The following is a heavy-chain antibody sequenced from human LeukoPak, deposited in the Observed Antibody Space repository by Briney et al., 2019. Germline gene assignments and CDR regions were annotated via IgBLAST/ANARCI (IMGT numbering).Heavy chain of an antibody. CDR2: IKSKTDGGTT. D-gene: IGHD3-22*01. CDR1: GFTFSNAW. V-gene: IGHV3-15*07. Sequence: GGSLRLSCAASGFTFSNAWMNWVRQAPGKGLEWVGRIKSKTDGGTTDYAAPVKGRFTISRDDSKNTLYLQMNSLKTEDTAVYYCTTYYYDSSGYPSLTFDYWGQGTLVAVSS. J-gene: IGHJ4*02. CDR3: TTYYYDSSGYPSLTFDY.